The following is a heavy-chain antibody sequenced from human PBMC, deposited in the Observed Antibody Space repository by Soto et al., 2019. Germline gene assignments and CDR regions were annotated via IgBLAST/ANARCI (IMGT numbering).Heavy chain of an antibody. J-gene: IGHJ4*02. CDR1: GGSIRSNNW. CDR2: IFQSGST. CDR3: ARVYSGSYSDY. Sequence: QVQLQESGPGLVKPSGTLSLTCAVSGGSIRSNNWWSWVRQPPGKGLEWIGEIFQSGSTNYNPSRKTRVTISVDKSKNQFSLKLISVTAADTAVYYCARVYSGSYSDYWGQGTLVTVSS. V-gene: IGHV4-4*02. D-gene: IGHD1-26*01.